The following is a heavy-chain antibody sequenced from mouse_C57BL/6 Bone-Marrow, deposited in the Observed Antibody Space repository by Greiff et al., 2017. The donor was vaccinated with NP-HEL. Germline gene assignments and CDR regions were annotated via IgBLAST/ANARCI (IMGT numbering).Heavy chain of an antibody. Sequence: ESGPGLVKPSQSLSLTCSVTGYSITSGYYWNWIRQFPGNKLEWMGYISYDGSNKYNPSLKNRISITRDTSKNQFFLKLNSVTTEDTATYYCARGGLYAMDYWGQGTSVTVSS. CDR2: ISYDGSN. J-gene: IGHJ4*01. CDR1: GYSITSGYY. V-gene: IGHV3-6*01. CDR3: ARGGLYAMDY. D-gene: IGHD3-3*01.